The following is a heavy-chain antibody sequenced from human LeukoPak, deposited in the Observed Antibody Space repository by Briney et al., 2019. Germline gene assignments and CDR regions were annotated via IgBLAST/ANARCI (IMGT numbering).Heavy chain of an antibody. CDR3: AKGAYCSSTSCHFYSFDY. Sequence: PGGSLRLSCAASGFTFSSYAMSWVRQAPGKGLEWVSAISGSGGSTYYADSVKGRFTISRDNSKNTLYLQINSLRAEDTAVYYCAKGAYCSSTSCHFYSFDYWGQGTLVTVSS. J-gene: IGHJ4*02. CDR2: ISGSGGST. D-gene: IGHD2-2*01. CDR1: GFTFSSYA. V-gene: IGHV3-23*01.